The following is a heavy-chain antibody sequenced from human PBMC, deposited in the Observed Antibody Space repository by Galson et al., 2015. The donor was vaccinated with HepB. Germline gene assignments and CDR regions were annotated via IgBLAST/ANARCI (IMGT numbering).Heavy chain of an antibody. J-gene: IGHJ6*02. CDR1: GYTFTSYA. Sequence: SVKVSCKASGYTFTSYAMHWVRQAPGQRLEWMGWINAGNGNTKYSQKFQGRVTITRDTSASTAYMELSSLRFEDTAVYYCARDLDGSGSPLDNYYYYYGMDVWGQGTTVTVSS. D-gene: IGHD3-10*01. CDR3: ARDLDGSGSPLDNYYYYYGMDV. V-gene: IGHV1-3*01. CDR2: INAGNGNT.